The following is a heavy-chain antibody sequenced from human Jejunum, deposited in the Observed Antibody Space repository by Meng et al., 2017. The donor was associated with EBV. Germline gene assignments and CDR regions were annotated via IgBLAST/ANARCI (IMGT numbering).Heavy chain of an antibody. CDR1: GGSISTGGYS. D-gene: IGHD6-19*01. V-gene: IGHV4-30-2*06. Sequence: QLHLQESGSGLVKPSQXRSLTCAVSGGSISTGGYSWHWIRQSPGKGLEWIGYIYHSGSAYYNPSLKSRLTLSVDRSRDQFSLKLISVTAADTAVYYCARGNSGFDHWGQGTRVTVAA. J-gene: IGHJ5*02. CDR2: IYHSGSA. CDR3: ARGNSGFDH.